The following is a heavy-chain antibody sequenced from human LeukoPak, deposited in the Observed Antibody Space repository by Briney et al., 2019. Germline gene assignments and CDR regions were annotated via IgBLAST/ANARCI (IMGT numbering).Heavy chain of an antibody. J-gene: IGHJ4*02. CDR3: ARDSTYYGSGSPPAHN. Sequence: PGRSLRLSCAASGFTFSNYAMHWVRQAPGKGLEWVAVISYDGSSKYNADSVKGRFTISRDNSKKTLYLQMDSLRAEDTAVYYCARDSTYYGSGSPPAHNWGQGTLVADSS. CDR1: GFTFSNYA. CDR2: ISYDGSSK. D-gene: IGHD3-10*01. V-gene: IGHV3-30-3*01.